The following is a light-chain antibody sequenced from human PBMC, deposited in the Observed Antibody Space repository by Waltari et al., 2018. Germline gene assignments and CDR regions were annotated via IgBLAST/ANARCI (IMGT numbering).Light chain of an antibody. Sequence: ILMTQSPDSLHVSLGERATINCKSSQTILYNSNDKNYLAWYQQKPGQPPMLRIYWASTRESGVPDRVSGSGSGTDFTLTISNLQAEDVAVYYCQQYYSRRTFGQGTKVEI. CDR3: QQYYSRRT. CDR2: WAS. CDR1: QTILYNSNDKNY. V-gene: IGKV4-1*01. J-gene: IGKJ1*01.